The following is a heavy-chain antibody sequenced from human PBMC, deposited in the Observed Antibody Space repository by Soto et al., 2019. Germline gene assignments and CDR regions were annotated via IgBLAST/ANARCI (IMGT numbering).Heavy chain of an antibody. V-gene: IGHV3-30-3*01. D-gene: IGHD3-10*01. J-gene: IGHJ6*02. CDR1: GFTFSSYA. Sequence: PGGSLRLSCAASGFTFSSYAMHWVRQAPGKGLEWVAVTSYDGSNKYYADSVKGRFTISRDNSKNTLYLQMNSLRAEDTAVHYCARKGGYYGSGSYYRYYGMDVWGQGTTVTV. CDR3: ARKGGYYGSGSYYRYYGMDV. CDR2: TSYDGSNK.